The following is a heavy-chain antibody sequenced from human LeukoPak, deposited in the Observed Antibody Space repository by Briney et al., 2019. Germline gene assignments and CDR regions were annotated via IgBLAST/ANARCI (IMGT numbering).Heavy chain of an antibody. D-gene: IGHD1-26*01. CDR3: ARGGSYLSAFDI. Sequence: GGSLRLSCAASGFTFSSYSMMWVRQAPGKGLEWVSYISSSSTTIHYADSVKGRFTISRDNSKNTLYLQMNSLRAEDTAVYYCARGGSYLSAFDIWGQGTMVTVSS. CDR2: ISSSSTTI. V-gene: IGHV3-48*01. J-gene: IGHJ3*02. CDR1: GFTFSSYS.